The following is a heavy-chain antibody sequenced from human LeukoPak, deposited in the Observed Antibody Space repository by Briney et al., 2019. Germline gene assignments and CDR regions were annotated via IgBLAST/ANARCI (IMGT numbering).Heavy chain of an antibody. V-gene: IGHV3-66*02. Sequence: GGSLRLSCAASGFTVTSSYMGWVRQAPGKGLEWVAVLYSGGQTYYAGSVRGRFTISRDASKNTLYLQMNSLRAEDTAEYYCARARCDTCGYGSWGQGTLVTVSS. CDR2: LYSGGQT. J-gene: IGHJ5*02. CDR3: ARARCDTCGYGS. D-gene: IGHD5-12*01. CDR1: GFTVTSSY.